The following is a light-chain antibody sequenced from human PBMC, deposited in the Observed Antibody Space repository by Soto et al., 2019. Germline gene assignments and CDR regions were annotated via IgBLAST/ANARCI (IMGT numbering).Light chain of an antibody. CDR1: QGISNY. CDR3: QQYYRYPWT. CDR2: SAS. V-gene: IGKV1-16*02. Sequence: DIHRTQSPSSLSASVGDRVTINCRASQGISNYLGWYQQKPGKVPKSLIYSASSLQSGVPSKFSGSGSGTDFTLTIYDLQPDDFATYYCQQYYRYPWTFGQGTKVEIK. J-gene: IGKJ1*01.